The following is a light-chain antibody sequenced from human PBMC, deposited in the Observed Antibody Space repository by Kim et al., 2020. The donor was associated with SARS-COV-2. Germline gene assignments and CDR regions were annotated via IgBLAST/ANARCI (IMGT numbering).Light chain of an antibody. CDR2: GKN. Sequence: SSELTQDPAVSVALGQTVRITCQGDSLRSYYATWYQQKPGQAPRVAIYGKNNRPSGIPDRFSGSSSGNTASLTITGTQAGDEADYYCNSRGSNDDVVFGGGTQLTVL. CDR1: SLRSYY. J-gene: IGLJ2*01. CDR3: NSRGSNDDVV. V-gene: IGLV3-19*01.